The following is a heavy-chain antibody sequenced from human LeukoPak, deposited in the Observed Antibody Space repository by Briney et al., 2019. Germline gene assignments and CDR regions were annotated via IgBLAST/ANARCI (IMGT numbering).Heavy chain of an antibody. CDR2: ISAYNGNT. CDR1: GYTFTSYA. Sequence: ASVKASCKPSGYTFTSYAISWVRQAPGQGLEWMGWISAYNGNTKYAQKLQGRVTMTADTSTSTAYMDLRSLRSDDTAVYYCARSLGETYYYGMDVWGQGTTVTVSS. D-gene: IGHD3-10*01. CDR3: ARSLGETYYYGMDV. J-gene: IGHJ6*02. V-gene: IGHV1-18*01.